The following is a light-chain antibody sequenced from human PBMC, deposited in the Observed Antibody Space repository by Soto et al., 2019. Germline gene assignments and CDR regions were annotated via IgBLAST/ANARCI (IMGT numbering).Light chain of an antibody. CDR2: TLS. Sequence: EIVSGKPQRSLRGTSGESASISCRSRQSLLGSDEGNTIWDWYLQKPGQSPQPLICTLSYRASGVPDRFSGSGSGTDFTLKISRVEAEDVGVYYCMQRIEFPLTFGGGTKVDIK. V-gene: IGKV2-40*01. CDR1: QSLLGSDEGNTI. J-gene: IGKJ4*01. CDR3: MQRIEFPLT.